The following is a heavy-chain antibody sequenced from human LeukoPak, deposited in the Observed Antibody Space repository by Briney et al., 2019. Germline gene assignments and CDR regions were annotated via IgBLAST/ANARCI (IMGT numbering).Heavy chain of an antibody. D-gene: IGHD6-19*01. CDR1: GYTFSSYT. CDR3: ARVEYSGGWYDGGFDY. V-gene: IGHV7-4-1*02. Sequence: ASVMVSCKASGYTFSSYTMNWVRQAPGQGLEWMGWINTNTGNPTYAQGFTGRFVFSLDTSVSTAYLQISSLKAEDTATYYCARVEYSGGWYDGGFDYWGQGTLVTVSS. CDR2: INTNTGNP. J-gene: IGHJ4*02.